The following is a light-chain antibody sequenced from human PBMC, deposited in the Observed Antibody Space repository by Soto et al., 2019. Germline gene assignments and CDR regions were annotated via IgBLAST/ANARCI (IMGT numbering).Light chain of an antibody. CDR1: QSIGSW. Sequence: DIQMTQSPTTLSASVGDRVTITCRASQSIGSWLAWYQQKPGKAPKLLIYKASTLESGVPSRFSGSGSGTEFILTISSLQPDDFASYYCQQYGSYSPWPFGQGTKVEIK. V-gene: IGKV1-5*03. CDR2: KAS. J-gene: IGKJ1*01. CDR3: QQYGSYSPWP.